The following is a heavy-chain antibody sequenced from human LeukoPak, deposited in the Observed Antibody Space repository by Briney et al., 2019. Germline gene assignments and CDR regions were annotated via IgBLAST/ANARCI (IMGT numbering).Heavy chain of an antibody. V-gene: IGHV4-4*07. J-gene: IGHJ4*02. CDR1: GGSISSYY. D-gene: IGHD3-10*01. CDR3: AREGYYYGSGSYYRIDY. Sequence: SETLSLTCTVSGGSISSYYWSWIRQPAGKGLEWIGRIYTSGSTNYNPSLKSRVTISVDTSKNQFSLKLSSVTAADTAVYYCAREGYYYGSGSYYRIDYWGQGTLVTVSS. CDR2: IYTSGST.